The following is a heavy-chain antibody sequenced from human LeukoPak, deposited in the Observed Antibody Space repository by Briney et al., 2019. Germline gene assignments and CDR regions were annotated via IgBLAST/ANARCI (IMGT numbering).Heavy chain of an antibody. J-gene: IGHJ4*02. Sequence: GASVNVSCKASGYTFTSYYMHWVRQAPGQGLEWMGIINPSGGSTSYAQKFQGRVTMTRDTSTSTVYMELSSLRSEDTAVYYCARDYETGYCSSTSCYMPDYWGQGTLVTVSS. CDR1: GYTFTSYY. CDR2: INPSGGST. D-gene: IGHD2-2*02. V-gene: IGHV1-46*01. CDR3: ARDYETGYCSSTSCYMPDY.